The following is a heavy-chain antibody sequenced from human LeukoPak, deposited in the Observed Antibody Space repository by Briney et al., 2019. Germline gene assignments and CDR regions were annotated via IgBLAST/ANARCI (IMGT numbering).Heavy chain of an antibody. J-gene: IGHJ4*02. CDR3: AKGITMIVGLVDY. CDR1: GFIFSSYG. Sequence: GGSLRLSCAASGFIFSSYGMHWVRQAPGKGLEWVAVISYDGSNKYYADSVKGRFTISRDNSKNTLYLQMNSLRAEDTAVYYCAKGITMIVGLVDYWGQGTLVTVSS. D-gene: IGHD3-22*01. CDR2: ISYDGSNK. V-gene: IGHV3-30*18.